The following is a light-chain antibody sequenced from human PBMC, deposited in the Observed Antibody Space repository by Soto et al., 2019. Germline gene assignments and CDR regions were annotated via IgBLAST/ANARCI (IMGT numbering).Light chain of an antibody. V-gene: IGLV2-8*01. CDR2: DVS. CDR1: SSNVGGYNY. Sequence: QSALTQPPSASGSPGQSVTISCTGTSSNVGGYNYVSWYQQHPGKAPKLMIYDVSKRPSGVPDRFPGSKSGNTASLTVSGLQPEDEADYYCSSYAGSNNLRVFGTGTKVTVL. J-gene: IGLJ1*01. CDR3: SSYAGSNNLRV.